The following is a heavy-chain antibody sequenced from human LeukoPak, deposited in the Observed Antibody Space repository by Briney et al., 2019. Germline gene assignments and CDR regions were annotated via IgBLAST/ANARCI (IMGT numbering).Heavy chain of an antibody. CDR1: GYTFTDNG. J-gene: IGHJ4*02. CDR2: ISANSGKT. V-gene: IGHV1-18*01. CDR3: ARDKNYRFDY. Sequence: ASVKVSCKASGYTFTDNGISWVGQAPGEGLEWMGWISANSGKTNYAQRFQGRVTMTRETSSSTVYMELRSLRYDDTAVYFCARDKNYRFDYWGQGTLVSVTS. D-gene: IGHD3-16*02.